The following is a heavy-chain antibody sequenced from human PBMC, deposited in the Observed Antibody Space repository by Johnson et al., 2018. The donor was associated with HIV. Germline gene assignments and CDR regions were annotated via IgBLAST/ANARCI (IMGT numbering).Heavy chain of an antibody. CDR3: AKLPVLYGDFDDAFNI. CDR2: ISSSGSTI. CDR1: GFTFSSYG. D-gene: IGHD4-17*01. V-gene: IGHV3-48*01. Sequence: VQLVESGGGVVQPGRSLRLSCAASGFTFSSYGMHWVRQAPGKGLEWVSYISSSGSTIYYADSVKGRFSISRENAKNSLYLQMNSLRAGDTAVYYCAKLPVLYGDFDDAFNIWGQGTMVTVSS. J-gene: IGHJ3*02.